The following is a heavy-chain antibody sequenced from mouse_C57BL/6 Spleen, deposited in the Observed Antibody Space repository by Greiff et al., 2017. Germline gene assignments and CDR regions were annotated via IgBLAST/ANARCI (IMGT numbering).Heavy chain of an antibody. J-gene: IGHJ4*01. CDR3: AREGIYDGYPYFFYAMDY. CDR2: IYPGSGNT. Sequence: QVQLQQSGAELVRPGASVKLSCKASGYTFTDYYINWVKQRPGQGLEWIARIYPGSGNTYYNEKFKGKATLTAEKSSSTAYMQLSSLTSEDSAVYFCAREGIYDGYPYFFYAMDYWGQGTSVTVSS. V-gene: IGHV1-76*01. D-gene: IGHD2-3*01. CDR1: GYTFTDYY.